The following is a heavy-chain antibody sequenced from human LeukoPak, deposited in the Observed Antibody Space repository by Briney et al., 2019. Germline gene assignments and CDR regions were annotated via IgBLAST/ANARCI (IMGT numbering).Heavy chain of an antibody. CDR2: IKTDGYDK. CDR1: GFTFSSYW. CDR3: ARDLGEAAAGTPDAFDI. J-gene: IGHJ3*02. D-gene: IGHD6-13*01. Sequence: GGSLRLSCAASGFTFSSYWMAWVRQAPGKGLEWVANIKTDGYDKYYVDSLKGRFTISRDNAENSLYLQMNSLRAEDTAVYYCARDLGEAAAGTPDAFDIWGQGTMVPVSS. V-gene: IGHV3-7*01.